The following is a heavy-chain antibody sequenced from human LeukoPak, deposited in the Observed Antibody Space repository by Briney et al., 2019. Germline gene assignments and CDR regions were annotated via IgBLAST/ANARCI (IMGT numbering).Heavy chain of an antibody. CDR3: TKVLRYGPWDAFDI. CDR2: IRYDGSNK. CDR1: GFTFSNYG. D-gene: IGHD3-9*01. V-gene: IGHV3-30*02. Sequence: GGSLRLSCAASGFTFSNYGMHWVRQAPGKGLEWVTFIRYDGSNKYYADSVKGRFTISRDNSKNTLYLQMNSLRAEDTAVYYCTKVLRYGPWDAFDIWGHGTMVTVSS. J-gene: IGHJ3*02.